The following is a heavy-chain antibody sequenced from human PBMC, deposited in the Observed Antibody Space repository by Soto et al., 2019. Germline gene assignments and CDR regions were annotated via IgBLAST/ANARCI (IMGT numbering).Heavy chain of an antibody. CDR3: AGGTYDFWSGYSYYFDY. J-gene: IGHJ4*02. Sequence: GGSLRLSCAASGFTFSSYAMSWVRQAPGKGLEWVSAISGSGGSTYYADSVKGRFTISRDNSKNTLYLQMNSLRAEDTAVYYCAGGTYDFWSGYSYYFDYWGQGTLVTVSS. D-gene: IGHD3-3*01. V-gene: IGHV3-23*01. CDR1: GFTFSSYA. CDR2: ISGSGGST.